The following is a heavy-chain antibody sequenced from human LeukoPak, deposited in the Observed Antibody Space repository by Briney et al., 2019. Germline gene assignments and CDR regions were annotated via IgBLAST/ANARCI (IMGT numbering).Heavy chain of an antibody. Sequence: PSETLSLTCTVSGGSISSYYWRWIRQPPGKGREWIGYIYYSGSTNYNPSLKSRVTISVDTSKNQFSLKLSSVTAADTAVYYCASLLLLYSSSSFDIWGQGTMVTVSS. CDR3: ASLLLLYSSSSFDI. D-gene: IGHD6-13*01. CDR2: IYYSGST. J-gene: IGHJ3*02. V-gene: IGHV4-59*08. CDR1: GGSISSYY.